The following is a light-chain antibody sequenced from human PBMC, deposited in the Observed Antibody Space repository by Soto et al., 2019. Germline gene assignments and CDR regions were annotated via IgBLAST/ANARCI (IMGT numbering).Light chain of an antibody. CDR3: SSYAGRNSV. V-gene: IGLV2-11*01. J-gene: IGLJ1*01. CDR1: SSDVGGYNY. CDR2: DVN. Sequence: VLTQPRSVSGSPGQSVTISCTGTSSDVGGYNYVSWYQQYPGKAPKLMVYDVNKRPSGVPDRFSGSKSGNTASLTVSGLQAEDEADYYCSSYAGRNSVFGTGTKVTVL.